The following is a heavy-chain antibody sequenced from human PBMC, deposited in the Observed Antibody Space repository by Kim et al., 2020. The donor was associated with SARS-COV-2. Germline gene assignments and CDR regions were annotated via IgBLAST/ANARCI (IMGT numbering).Heavy chain of an antibody. CDR2: INHSGST. Sequence: SETLSLTCAVYGGSFSGYYWSWIRQPPGKGLEWIGEINHSGSTNYNPSLKSRVTISVDTSKNQFSLKLSSVTAADTAVYYCARSKAVAGLIYFDYWGQGTLVTVSS. CDR1: GGSFSGYY. V-gene: IGHV4-34*01. J-gene: IGHJ4*02. D-gene: IGHD6-19*01. CDR3: ARSKAVAGLIYFDY.